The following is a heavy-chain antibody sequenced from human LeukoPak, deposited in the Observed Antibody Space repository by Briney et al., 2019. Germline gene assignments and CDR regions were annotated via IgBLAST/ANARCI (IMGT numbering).Heavy chain of an antibody. V-gene: IGHV3-53*01. D-gene: IGHD6-13*01. CDR2: IYSGGST. CDR1: GFTVSSNY. CDR3: AKGMAAAGRPSDY. Sequence: GGSLRLSCAASGFTVSSNYMSWVRQAPGKGLEWVSVIYSGGSTYYADSVKGRFTISRDNSKNTLYLQMNSLRAEDTAVYYCAKGMAAAGRPSDYWGQGTLVTVSS. J-gene: IGHJ4*02.